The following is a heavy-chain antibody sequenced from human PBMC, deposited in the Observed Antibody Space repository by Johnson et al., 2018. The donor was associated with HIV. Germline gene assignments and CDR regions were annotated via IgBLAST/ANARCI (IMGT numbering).Heavy chain of an antibody. V-gene: IGHV3-66*01. Sequence: VQLVESGGGLVQPGGSLRLSCAASGFTVSSNYMSWVRQAPGKGLEWVSVIYSGGSTGYADSVKGRFTISRDNSKNTLYLQMNSLRAEDTAVYYCARFYSSGWSDAFDIWGQGTMVTVSS. CDR1: GFTVSSNY. J-gene: IGHJ3*02. CDR3: ARFYSSGWSDAFDI. CDR2: IYSGGST. D-gene: IGHD6-19*01.